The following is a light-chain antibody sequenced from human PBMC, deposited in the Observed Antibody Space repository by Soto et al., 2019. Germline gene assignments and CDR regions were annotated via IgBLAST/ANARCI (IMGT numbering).Light chain of an antibody. J-gene: IGKJ1*01. V-gene: IGKV1-39*01. CDR2: AAS. Sequence: DIQMTQSPSSLSASVGDRVTITCRASQSSSSYLNWYQQKLGKAPKLLIYAASSLQSGXXXXXRXSGSXKDLTLTISSLQPEDFANYYCQQSYSTPAWTFGQGTQVDIK. CDR3: QQSYSTPAWT. CDR1: QSSSSY.